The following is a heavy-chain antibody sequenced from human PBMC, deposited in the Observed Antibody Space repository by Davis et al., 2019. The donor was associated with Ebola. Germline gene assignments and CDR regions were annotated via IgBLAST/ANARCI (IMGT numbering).Heavy chain of an antibody. CDR3: ARAEDDYGEYPDALDI. CDR2: IWYDGENK. J-gene: IGHJ3*02. Sequence: GGSLRLSCVTSGFSLSSYGMHWVRQAPGKGLEWVATIWYDGENKYYADSVKGRFTISSDSSKHTLYLQMSSLRAEDTAVYYCARAEDDYGEYPDALDIWGQGTVVTVSS. D-gene: IGHD4-17*01. CDR1: GFSLSSYG. V-gene: IGHV3-33*01.